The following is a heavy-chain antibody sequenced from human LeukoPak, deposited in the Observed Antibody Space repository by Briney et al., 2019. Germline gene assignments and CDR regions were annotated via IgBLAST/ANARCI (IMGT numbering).Heavy chain of an antibody. CDR1: GFTFSSYW. CDR2: INSDGSST. D-gene: IGHD3-22*01. V-gene: IGHV3-74*01. CDR3: ASGLYYYDSSGYFDY. Sequence: GGSLRLSCAASGFTFSSYWMHWVRQAPGKGLVLVSRINSDGSSTSYADSVKGRFTISRDNAKNTLYLQMNSLRAEGTAVYYCASGLYYYDSSGYFDYWGQGTLVTVSS. J-gene: IGHJ4*02.